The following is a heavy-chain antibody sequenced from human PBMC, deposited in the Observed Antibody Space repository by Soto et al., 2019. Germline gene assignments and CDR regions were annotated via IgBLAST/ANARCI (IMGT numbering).Heavy chain of an antibody. D-gene: IGHD6-6*01. Sequence: SETLSLTCTVSGGSISSYYWSWIRQPPGKGLEWIGYIYYSGSTNYNPSLKSRVTISVDTSKNQFSLKLSSVTAADTAVYSCARVRRGIAARRAFDIWGQGTMVTVSS. CDR1: GGSISSYY. J-gene: IGHJ3*02. CDR3: ARVRRGIAARRAFDI. V-gene: IGHV4-59*01. CDR2: IYYSGST.